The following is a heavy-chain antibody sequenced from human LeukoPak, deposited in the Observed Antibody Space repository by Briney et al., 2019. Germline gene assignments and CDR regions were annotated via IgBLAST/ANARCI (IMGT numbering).Heavy chain of an antibody. Sequence: GGSLRLSCAASGFTFSSYGMHWVRQAPGKGLEWVAVISYDGSNKYYADSVKGRFTISRDNSKNTLYLQMNSLRAEDTAVYYCAKDGVDCYGSGSLDCWGQGTLVTVSS. D-gene: IGHD3-10*01. CDR3: AKDGVDCYGSGSLDC. CDR2: ISYDGSNK. J-gene: IGHJ4*02. V-gene: IGHV3-30*18. CDR1: GFTFSSYG.